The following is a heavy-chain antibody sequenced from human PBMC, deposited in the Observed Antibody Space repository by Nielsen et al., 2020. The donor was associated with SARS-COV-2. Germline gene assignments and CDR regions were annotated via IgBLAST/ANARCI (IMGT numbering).Heavy chain of an antibody. CDR2: INHSGST. CDR1: GGSFSGYY. D-gene: IGHD6-19*01. J-gene: IGHJ4*02. Sequence: GSLRLSCAVYGGSFSGYYWSWIRQSPGKGLEWIGEINHSGSTNYNPSLKSRVTISVDTSKNQFSLKLSSVTAADTAVYYCARGHAVAGPAFYYFDYWGQGTLVTVSS. V-gene: IGHV4-34*01. CDR3: ARGHAVAGPAFYYFDY.